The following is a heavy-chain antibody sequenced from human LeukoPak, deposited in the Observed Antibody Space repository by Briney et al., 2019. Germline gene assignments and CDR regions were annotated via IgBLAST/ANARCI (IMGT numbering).Heavy chain of an antibody. CDR3: ARARLGIAVAGGHNWFDP. J-gene: IGHJ5*02. CDR2: ISYDGSNK. D-gene: IGHD6-19*01. Sequence: GGSLRLSCAASGFTFSSYAMHWVRQAPGKGLEWVAVISYDGSNKYYADSVKGRFTISRDNSKNTLYLQMNSLRAEDTAVYYCARARLGIAVAGGHNWFDPWGQGTLVTVSP. V-gene: IGHV3-30*04. CDR1: GFTFSSYA.